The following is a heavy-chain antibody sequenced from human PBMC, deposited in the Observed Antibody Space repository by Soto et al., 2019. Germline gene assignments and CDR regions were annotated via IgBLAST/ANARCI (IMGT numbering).Heavy chain of an antibody. CDR2: IDPSDSYT. V-gene: IGHV5-10-1*01. J-gene: IGHJ4*02. CDR3: ASPVGEDY. D-gene: IGHD3-10*01. CDR1: VYSFTSYW. Sequence: GESRELPLRCAVYSFTSYWLSWVRQMPGKGLEGVGRIDPSDSYTNYSPSFQGHVTISTDKSISTAYLQWSSLKPSHTAMYYCASPVGEDYWGQGTLVTVSS.